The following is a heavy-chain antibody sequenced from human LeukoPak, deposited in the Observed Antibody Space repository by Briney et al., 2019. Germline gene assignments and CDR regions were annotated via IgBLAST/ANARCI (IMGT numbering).Heavy chain of an antibody. V-gene: IGHV1-8*01. CDR2: MNPNSGNT. CDR3: ASRRWFRSSSSVGNWFDP. J-gene: IGHJ5*02. Sequence: ASVKVSCKASGYTFTSYDINWARQATGQGLEWMGWMNPNSGNTGYAQKFQGRVTMTRNTSISTAYMELSSLRSEDTAVYYCASRRWFRSSSSVGNWFDPWGQGTLVTVSS. D-gene: IGHD2-2*01. CDR1: GYTFTSYD.